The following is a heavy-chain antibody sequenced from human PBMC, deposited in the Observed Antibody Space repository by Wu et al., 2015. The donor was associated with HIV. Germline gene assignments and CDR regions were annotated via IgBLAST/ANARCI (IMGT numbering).Heavy chain of an antibody. CDR3: ARDRSDYYDSGGHDAFDI. D-gene: IGHD3-22*01. CDR2: ISVYKANT. CDR1: GYTFTDYY. Sequence: QVQLLQSGAEVKKPGASVMVSCKASGYTFTDYYMYWVRQAPGQGLEWLGWISVYKANTNYAQKVQGRVTMTTDIYTRTAYMELRSLRSDDTAVYYCARDRSDYYDSGGHDAFDIWAKGQWSSSLQ. V-gene: IGHV1-18*04. J-gene: IGHJ3*02.